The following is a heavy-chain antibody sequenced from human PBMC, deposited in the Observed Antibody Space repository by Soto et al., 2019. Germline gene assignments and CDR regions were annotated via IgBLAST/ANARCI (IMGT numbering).Heavy chain of an antibody. J-gene: IGHJ6*02. CDR1: GGTFSSYA. CDR2: IIPIFGTA. CDR3: AREIGYGDYGNYYYGMDV. V-gene: IGHV1-69*01. Sequence: QVQLVQSGAEVKKPGSSVKVSCKASGGTFSSYAISWVRQAPGQGLEWMGGIIPIFGTANYAQKFQGRVTITADESTSTAYMELSSLRSEDTAVYSCAREIGYGDYGNYYYGMDVWGQGTTVTVSS. D-gene: IGHD4-17*01.